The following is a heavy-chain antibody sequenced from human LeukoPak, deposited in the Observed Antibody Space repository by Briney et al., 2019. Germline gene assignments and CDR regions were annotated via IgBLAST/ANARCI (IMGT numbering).Heavy chain of an antibody. CDR2: IYPRDSDT. CDR3: ARRSYCGGGSCAIDC. Sequence: GESLKISCRVSGYSFIAYYIAWVRQMPGKGLEWMGVIYPRDSDTRCSPSFQGQVTISADKSISTAYLQWSSLKASDTAMYYCARRSYCGGGSCAIDCWGQGTLVTVSS. V-gene: IGHV5-51*01. D-gene: IGHD2-15*01. CDR1: GYSFIAYY. J-gene: IGHJ4*02.